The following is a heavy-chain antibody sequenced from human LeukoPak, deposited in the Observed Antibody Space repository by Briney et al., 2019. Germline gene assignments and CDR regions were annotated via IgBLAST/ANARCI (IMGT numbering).Heavy chain of an antibody. CDR2: ISGSGTV. Sequence: GGSLRLSCAASGIIISSFDMNWVRQAPGKGLEWVSYISGSGTVNYAQSVKGRFTISRDNVKNSLYLQMNSLRAEDTAVYYCARRFDSWGQGTLVTVSS. V-gene: IGHV3-48*03. CDR3: ARRFDS. CDR1: GIIISSFD. J-gene: IGHJ4*02.